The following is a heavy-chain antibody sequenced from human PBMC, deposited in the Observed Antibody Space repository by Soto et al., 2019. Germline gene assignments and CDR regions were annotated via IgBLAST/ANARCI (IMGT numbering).Heavy chain of an antibody. J-gene: IGHJ6*02. CDR2: ISSSNRTI. D-gene: IGHD2-15*01. V-gene: IGHV3-48*02. CDR1: GFTFRSYS. CDR3: AREGWPLLQTGMDV. Sequence: GGSLRLSCAASGFTFRSYSMNWVRQAPGKGLEWVSYISSSNRTINYADSVKGRFIITRDNAKNSLYLQMHSLRDEDTAVYYCAREGWPLLQTGMDVWGQGTTVTVSS.